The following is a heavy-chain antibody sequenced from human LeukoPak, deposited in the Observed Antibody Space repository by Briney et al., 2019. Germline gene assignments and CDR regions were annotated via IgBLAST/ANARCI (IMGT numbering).Heavy chain of an antibody. V-gene: IGHV3-53*01. CDR1: GSTVSSNY. CDR2: IYSGGST. J-gene: IGHJ3*02. CDR3: ARDPRDGYNNDAFDI. Sequence: GGSLRLACAASGSTVSSNYMRWVRQAPGKGLEWDSVIYSGGSTYYADSVKGRFTISRDNSKNTLYLQMNSLRAEDTAVYYCARDPRDGYNNDAFDIWGQGTMVTVSA. D-gene: IGHD5-24*01.